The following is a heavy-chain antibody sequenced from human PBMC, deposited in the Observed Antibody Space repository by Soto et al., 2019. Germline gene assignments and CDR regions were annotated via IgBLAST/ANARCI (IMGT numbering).Heavy chain of an antibody. J-gene: IGHJ4*02. D-gene: IGHD3-3*01. Sequence: QVQLVQSGAEVKRPGSSVKVSCKASGGIFSSYAISWLRQAPGQGLEWMGAVIPVLGQAYYAQNLQDRVTITGEESTETAYMELSRLRSEDTAVYFCARVGGVGASPGADYWGQGTLVTVSS. CDR1: GGIFSSYA. CDR2: VIPVLGQA. V-gene: IGHV1-69*01. CDR3: ARVGGVGASPGADY.